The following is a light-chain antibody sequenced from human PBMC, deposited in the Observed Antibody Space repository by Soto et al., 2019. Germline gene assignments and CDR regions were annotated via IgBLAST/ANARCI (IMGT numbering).Light chain of an antibody. CDR3: QQYGSSPRT. CDR2: GAS. Sequence: EIVLTQSPGTLSLSPGERATLSCRASQSVSSSYLAWYQQKPGQAPRLLIYGASSRATGIPDRFSGSGSGTDFTLTISRLETEDLAVDYCQQYGSSPRTFGQWTKVEIK. CDR1: QSVSSSY. J-gene: IGKJ1*01. V-gene: IGKV3-20*01.